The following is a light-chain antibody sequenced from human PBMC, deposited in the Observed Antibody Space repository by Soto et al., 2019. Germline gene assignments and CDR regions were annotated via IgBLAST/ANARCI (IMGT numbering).Light chain of an antibody. CDR1: QSVRSS. J-gene: IGKJ4*01. Sequence: EIVMTQSPATLSVSPGERATLSCRASQSVRSSLAWYQQRPGQAPRLLIYGASTRASGIPARFSGSGSGTEFTLTISSLQSEDFAVYYCQQYYSTPLVTFGGGTKVEIK. CDR3: QQYYSTPLVT. V-gene: IGKV3-15*01. CDR2: GAS.